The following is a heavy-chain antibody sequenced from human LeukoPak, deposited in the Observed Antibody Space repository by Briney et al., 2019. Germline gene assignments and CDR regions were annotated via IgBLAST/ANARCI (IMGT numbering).Heavy chain of an antibody. D-gene: IGHD3-3*01. V-gene: IGHV3-43*01. CDR2: ISWDGGST. Sequence: LTGGSLRLXCAASGFTFDDYTMHWVRHAPGKGLEWVSLISWDGGSTYYADSVKGRFTISRDNSKNSLYLQMNSLRTEDTALYYCAKDIFRDDFWSGTDYWGQGTLVTVSS. CDR1: GFTFDDYT. J-gene: IGHJ4*02. CDR3: AKDIFRDDFWSGTDY.